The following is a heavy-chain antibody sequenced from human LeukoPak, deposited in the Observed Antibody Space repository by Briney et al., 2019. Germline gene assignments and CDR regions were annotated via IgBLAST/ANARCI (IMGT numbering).Heavy chain of an antibody. CDR3: ARDQVECTGGTCQSRVGFDF. J-gene: IGHJ4*02. Sequence: PSETLSLTCTVSGDSISNGVKYWGWIRQHPGRGLEWIEYIYHSGRSYYNPSLKSRITMSVDTSKNQFSLNLSSVTAADTAVYYCARDQVECTGGTCQSRVGFDFWGQGTLVTVSS. CDR1: GDSISNGVKY. CDR2: IYHSGRS. D-gene: IGHD2-8*02. V-gene: IGHV4-31*03.